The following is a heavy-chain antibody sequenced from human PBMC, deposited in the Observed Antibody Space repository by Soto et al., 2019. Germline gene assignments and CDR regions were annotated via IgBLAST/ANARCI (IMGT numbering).Heavy chain of an antibody. CDR1: GYTFTNSD. J-gene: IGHJ5*02. CDR3: ARRPHCSGGICYYGLDT. V-gene: IGHV1-8*01. Sequence: QVQLVQSGAEVKKPGASVKVSCKASGYTFTNSDINWVRQAPGQGLEWMGWMNPDSGHAAYAQKFQGRVTLTTSTSTYTVYMEMRSLGSEDTAVYYCARRPHCSGGICYYGLDTWGQGTLVTVSS. D-gene: IGHD3-10*01. CDR2: MNPDSGHA.